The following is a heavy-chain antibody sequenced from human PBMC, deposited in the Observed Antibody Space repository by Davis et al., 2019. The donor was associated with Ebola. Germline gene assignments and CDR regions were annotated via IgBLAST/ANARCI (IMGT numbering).Heavy chain of an antibody. CDR3: AKSTDYSNFDYYFDY. Sequence: PSETLSLTCTVSGGSISSYYWRLIRQPPGKGLEWIGYIYYSGSTNYNPSLKSRVTISVDTSKNQFSLKLSSVTAADTAVYYCAKSTDYSNFDYYFDYWGQGTLVTVSS. D-gene: IGHD4-11*01. V-gene: IGHV4-59*01. J-gene: IGHJ4*02. CDR1: GGSISSYY. CDR2: IYYSGST.